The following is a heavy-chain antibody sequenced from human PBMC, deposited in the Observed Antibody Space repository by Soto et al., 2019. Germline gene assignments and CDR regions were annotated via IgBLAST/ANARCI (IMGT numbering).Heavy chain of an antibody. CDR2: IYPGDSDT. V-gene: IGHV5-51*01. CDR3: ATGYYNDYYYYGMDV. Sequence: RKISFKGSGYSFTSYWIGWVRQMPGKGLEWMGIIYPGDSDTRYSPSFQGQVTISADKSVSTAYLQWSSLKASDTAMYYCATGYYNDYYYYGMDVWGQGTRVTVSS. CDR1: GYSFTSYW. J-gene: IGHJ6*02. D-gene: IGHD3-9*01.